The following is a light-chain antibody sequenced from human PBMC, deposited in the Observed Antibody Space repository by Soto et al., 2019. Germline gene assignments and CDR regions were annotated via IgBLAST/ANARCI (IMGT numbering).Light chain of an antibody. CDR3: QQYNNWPRT. J-gene: IGKJ1*01. Sequence: EIVITQSPATLSVSSCERATLSCRASQRVSSYLAWYQQKPGQAPRLLIHGATTRATGIPARFSGSGSGTEFTLTISSLQSEDFAVYYCQQYNNWPRTFGQGTKVDIK. V-gene: IGKV3-15*01. CDR2: GAT. CDR1: QRVSSY.